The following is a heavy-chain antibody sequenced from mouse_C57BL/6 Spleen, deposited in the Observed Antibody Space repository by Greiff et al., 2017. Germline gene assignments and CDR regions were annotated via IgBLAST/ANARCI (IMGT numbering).Heavy chain of an antibody. Sequence: EVQLVESGPELVKPGASVKIPCKASGYTFTDYSMDWVKQRPGKSLVWIGGINPDDGGTNYNQKFKGKATLTVDKSSSTAYMELRSQTSEDTAVYYCARVGYYYDGNAMDYWGQGPSATVSS. CDR3: ARVGYYYDGNAMDY. CDR1: GYTFTDYS. CDR2: INPDDGGT. D-gene: IGHD1-1*01. J-gene: IGHJ4*01. V-gene: IGHV1-18*01.